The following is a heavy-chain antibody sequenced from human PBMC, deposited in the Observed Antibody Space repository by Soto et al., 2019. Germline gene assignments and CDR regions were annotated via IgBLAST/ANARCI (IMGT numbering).Heavy chain of an antibody. J-gene: IGHJ4*02. CDR2: INHSGSS. CDR3: TRGLFSGSSYSGSWYYFDS. CDR1: GWPFSGYI. Sequence: PSDTLSLTCSLTGWPFSGYIWTWILQTPRKGLQWIGQINHSGSSIYNPSLKNRVTISTMSNNKFSLELSSVTAADTAVYYCTRGLFSGSSYSGSWYYFDSWGQGTMVT. D-gene: IGHD1-26*01. V-gene: IGHV4-34*01.